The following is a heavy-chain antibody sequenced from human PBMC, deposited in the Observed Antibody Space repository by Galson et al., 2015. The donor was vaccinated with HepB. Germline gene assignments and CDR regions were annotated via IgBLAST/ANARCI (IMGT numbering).Heavy chain of an antibody. CDR3: ARDSPSISLIRGVLGGDAFDI. V-gene: IGHV1-69*13. J-gene: IGHJ3*02. Sequence: SVKVSCKASGGTFSSIGISWVRQAPGQGLEWMGGIIPVSVTRNYAQRFEGRATITADESTTTAYMELSGLRSDDTAVYYCARDSPSISLIRGVLGGDAFDIWGQGTLVTVSS. CDR1: GGTFSSIG. D-gene: IGHD3-10*01. CDR2: IIPVSVTR.